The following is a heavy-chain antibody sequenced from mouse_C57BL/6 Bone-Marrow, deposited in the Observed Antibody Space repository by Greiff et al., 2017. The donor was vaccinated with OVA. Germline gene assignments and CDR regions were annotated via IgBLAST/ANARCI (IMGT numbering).Heavy chain of an antibody. CDR1: GFTFSSYA. CDR2: ISSGGDYI. Sequence: EVKLEESGEGLVKPGGSLKLSCAASGFTFSSYAMSWVRQTPEKRLEWVAYISSGGDYIYYADTVKGGFTISRDNARNTLYLQMSSLKSEDTAMYYWTRGDYNGSSSYWDFDVWGTGTTVTVSS. D-gene: IGHD1-1*01. J-gene: IGHJ1*03. V-gene: IGHV5-9-1*02. CDR3: TRGDYNGSSSYWDFDV.